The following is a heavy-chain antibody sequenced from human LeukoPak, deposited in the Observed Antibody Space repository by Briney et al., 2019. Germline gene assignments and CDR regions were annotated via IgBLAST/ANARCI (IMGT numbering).Heavy chain of an antibody. CDR1: GVTFSTYA. CDR2: ISGSGGST. V-gene: IGHV3-23*01. D-gene: IGHD2-2*01. Sequence: GGSLRLSCAASGVTFSTYAMSWVRQAPGRGLEWVSTISGSGGSTYYADSVKGRFTISRDNSKNTLYLQMNSLRAEDTAVYYCAEDGRSSTSCYVDYWGLGTLVTVSS. CDR3: AEDGRSSTSCYVDY. J-gene: IGHJ4*02.